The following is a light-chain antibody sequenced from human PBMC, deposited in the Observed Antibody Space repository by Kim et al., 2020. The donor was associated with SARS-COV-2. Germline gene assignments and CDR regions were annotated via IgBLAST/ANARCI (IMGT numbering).Light chain of an antibody. V-gene: IGKV3-20*01. CDR3: QHFGDSPPLT. CDR1: QSIGSNF. Sequence: SPGERATLSCRASQSIGSNFLAWYQQKPGQAPRLLIYDASSRATGVPDRFSGGGSGTDFSLTISRLEPEDYAVYYCQHFGDSPPLTFGGGTKVEI. J-gene: IGKJ4*01. CDR2: DAS.